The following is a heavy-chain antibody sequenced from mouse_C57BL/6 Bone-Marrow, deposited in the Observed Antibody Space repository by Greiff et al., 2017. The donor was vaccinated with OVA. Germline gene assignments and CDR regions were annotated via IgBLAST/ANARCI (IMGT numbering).Heavy chain of an antibody. Sequence: EVQLVESGGDLVKPGGSLKLSCAASGFTFSSYGMSWVRQTPDKRLEWVATISSGGSYTYYTDSVKGRFTISRDNAKNTLYLQMSSLKSEDTAMYYCARRVYYFDYWGQGTTLTVSS. CDR2: ISSGGSYT. V-gene: IGHV5-6*01. J-gene: IGHJ2*01. CDR3: ARRVYYFDY. CDR1: GFTFSSYG.